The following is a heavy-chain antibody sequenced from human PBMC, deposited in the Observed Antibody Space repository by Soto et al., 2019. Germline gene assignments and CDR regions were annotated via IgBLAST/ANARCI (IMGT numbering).Heavy chain of an antibody. CDR1: GYTFTSYA. J-gene: IGHJ3*02. V-gene: IGHV1-3*04. D-gene: IGHD3-3*01. CDR3: ARASGAFDI. Sequence: QVQLVQSGAEVKKPGASVKVSCKASGYTFTSYAVQWVRQAPGQRLEWMGWINTGNGNTKYSQKFQGRVAIAGDTSASTAYMELSSLRSEDTAVYYCARASGAFDIWGQGTMVTVSS. CDR2: INTGNGNT.